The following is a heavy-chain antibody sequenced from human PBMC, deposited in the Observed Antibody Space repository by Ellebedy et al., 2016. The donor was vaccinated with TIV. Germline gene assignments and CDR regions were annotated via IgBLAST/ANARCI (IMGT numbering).Heavy chain of an antibody. CDR3: ARAFSEVVPAAMGIENYYYMDV. CDR1: GFTFSDYY. J-gene: IGHJ6*03. Sequence: GGSLRLXCAASGFTFSDYYMSWIRQAPGKGLEWVSYISSSSSYTNYADSVKGRFTISRDNAKNSLYLQMNSLRAEDTAVYYCARAFSEVVPAAMGIENYYYMDVWGKGTTVTVSS. V-gene: IGHV3-11*05. CDR2: ISSSSSYT. D-gene: IGHD2-2*01.